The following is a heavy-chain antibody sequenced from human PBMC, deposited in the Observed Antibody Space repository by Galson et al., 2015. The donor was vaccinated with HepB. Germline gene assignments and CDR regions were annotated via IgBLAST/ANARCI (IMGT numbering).Heavy chain of an antibody. Sequence: SLRLSCAASGFTFDAYEMNWVRQAPGKGLEWISYISSNGYMIYYAESVKGRFTVSRDNARDSLYLQMNSLRVEDTAVYYCVRDDALWSWYFDSWGQGILVTVSS. D-gene: IGHD3-10*01. V-gene: IGHV3-48*03. CDR2: ISSNGYMI. CDR1: GFTFDAYE. CDR3: VRDDALWSWYFDS. J-gene: IGHJ4*02.